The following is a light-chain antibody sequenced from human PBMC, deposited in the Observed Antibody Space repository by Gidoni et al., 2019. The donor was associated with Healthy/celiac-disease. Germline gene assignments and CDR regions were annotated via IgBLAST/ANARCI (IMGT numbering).Light chain of an antibody. V-gene: IGKV3-15*01. Sequence: EIVITQSPATLSVSPGERATLSCRASQSVSSNLAWYQQKPGQAPRLLIYGASTRATGIPARLSGSGSGTEFTLTISSLQSEDFAVYYCQQYNNWPSWTFGQGTKVEIK. CDR2: GAS. CDR3: QQYNNWPSWT. CDR1: QSVSSN. J-gene: IGKJ1*01.